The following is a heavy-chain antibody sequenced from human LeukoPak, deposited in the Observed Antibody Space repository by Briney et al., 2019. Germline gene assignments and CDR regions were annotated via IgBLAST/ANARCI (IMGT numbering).Heavy chain of an antibody. Sequence: ASVKVSCKASGYTFTAYYMHWVRQAPGQGLEWMGWINPNSGGTNYAQKFQGRVTMTRDTSISTAYMELSRLRSDDTAVYYCASYTAGLGSYYYYYMDVWGKGTTVTVSS. CDR1: GYTFTAYY. CDR3: ASYTAGLGSYYYYYMDV. CDR2: INPNSGGT. V-gene: IGHV1-2*02. D-gene: IGHD5-18*01. J-gene: IGHJ6*03.